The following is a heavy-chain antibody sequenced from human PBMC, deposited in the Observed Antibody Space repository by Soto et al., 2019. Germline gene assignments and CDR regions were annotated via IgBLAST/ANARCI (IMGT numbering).Heavy chain of an antibody. CDR1: GGSINRVAYY. CDR2: VYHTGNT. CDR3: AVDTTIEGPNWLDP. V-gene: IGHV4-30-4*08. Sequence: PSETLSLTCTVSGGSINRVAYYWSWIRQLPGKGLEWIGYVYHTGNTDYNPSLKSRISISVDTSKNQFSMDLKDVTAADTAVYYCAVDTTIEGPNWLDPWGQGTLVTVSS. J-gene: IGHJ5*02. D-gene: IGHD5-18*01.